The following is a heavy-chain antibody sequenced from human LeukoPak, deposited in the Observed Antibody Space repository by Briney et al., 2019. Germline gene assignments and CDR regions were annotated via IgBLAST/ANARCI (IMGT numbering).Heavy chain of an antibody. CDR3: AGDGGAAVGDY. CDR1: GGTFSSYA. CDR2: IIPIFGTA. Sequence: ASVKVSCKASGGTFSSYAISWVRQAPGQGLEWMGGIIPIFGTANYAQKFQGRVTITADESTSTAYMELSSLRSEDTAVYYCAGDGGAAVGDYWGQGTLVTVSS. J-gene: IGHJ4*02. D-gene: IGHD6-13*01. V-gene: IGHV1-69*13.